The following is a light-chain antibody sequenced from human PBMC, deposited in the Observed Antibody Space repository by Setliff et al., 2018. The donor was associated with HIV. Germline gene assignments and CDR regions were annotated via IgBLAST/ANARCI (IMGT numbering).Light chain of an antibody. CDR3: CSYGRSDSWI. V-gene: IGLV2-23*02. CDR1: SSYVGSPLSS. J-gene: IGLJ2*01. CDR2: EVT. Sequence: QSVLAQPASVSGSPGQSINISCTGSSSYVGSPLSSVSWYQQNPGEVPKLLIFEVTRRPSGISDRFSASKSGNTASLTISGLQTEDEADYYCCSYGRSDSWIFGGGTKVTVL.